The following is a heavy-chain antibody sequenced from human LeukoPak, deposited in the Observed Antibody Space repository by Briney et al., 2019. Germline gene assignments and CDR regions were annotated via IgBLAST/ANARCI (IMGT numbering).Heavy chain of an antibody. CDR1: GGSISSGGYY. J-gene: IGHJ5*02. D-gene: IGHD3-16*01. V-gene: IGHV4-30-2*05. CDR2: IYHSGST. Sequence: PSETLSLTCTVSGGSISSGGYYWSWIRQPPGKGLEWIGYIYHSGSTYYNPSLKGRVSISVDTSKNQFSLELSSVTAADTAVYYCARAQKGDWFDPWGQGTLVTVSS. CDR3: ARAQKGDWFDP.